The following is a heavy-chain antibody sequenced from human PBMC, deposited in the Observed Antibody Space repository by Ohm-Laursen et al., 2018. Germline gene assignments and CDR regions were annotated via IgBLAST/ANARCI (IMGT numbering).Heavy chain of an antibody. CDR1: GYTFTSYY. CDR3: ARGRNWFDP. CDR2: INPSGGST. J-gene: IGHJ5*02. V-gene: IGHV1-46*01. Sequence: ASVKVSCKASGYTFTSYYMHWVRQAPGQGLEWMGIINPSGGSTSYAQKFQGRVTMTRDTSISTAYMELSRLRSDDTAVYYCARGRNWFDPWGQGTLVTVSS.